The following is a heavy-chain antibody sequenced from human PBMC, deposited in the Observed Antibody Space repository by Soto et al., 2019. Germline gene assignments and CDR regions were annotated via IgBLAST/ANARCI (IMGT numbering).Heavy chain of an antibody. Sequence: QVQLVQSGAEVKKPGASVKVSCKASGYTFTSYGISWVRQAPGQGLEWMGWVNAYNGNTNYAQKCQGRVTMTTDTCTSTDYMERRSLRSDDTAVYYCAREEVSGRTGFDYWGQGTLVTVSS. J-gene: IGHJ4*02. V-gene: IGHV1-18*01. CDR2: VNAYNGNT. D-gene: IGHD6-19*01. CDR1: GYTFTSYG. CDR3: AREEVSGRTGFDY.